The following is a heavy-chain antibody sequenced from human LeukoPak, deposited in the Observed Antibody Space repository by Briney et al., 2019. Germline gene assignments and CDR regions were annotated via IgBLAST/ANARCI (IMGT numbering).Heavy chain of an antibody. CDR2: IYSGGST. CDR3: ARTVSGGSGSYYNFDY. V-gene: IGHV3-53*04. D-gene: IGHD3-10*01. J-gene: IGHJ4*02. CDR1: GFTVSSNY. Sequence: GGSLRLSCAASGFTVSSNYMSWVRQAPGKGLEWVSVIYSGGSTYYADSVKGRFTIFRHNSKNTLYLQMNSLRAEDTAVYYCARTVSGGSGSYYNFDYWGQGTLVTVSS.